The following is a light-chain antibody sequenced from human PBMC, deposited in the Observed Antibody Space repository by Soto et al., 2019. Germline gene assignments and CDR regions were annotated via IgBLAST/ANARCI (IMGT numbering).Light chain of an antibody. CDR2: EVS. CDR1: SSDVGGYNY. V-gene: IGLV2-14*01. Sequence: QSVLTQPASVSLSPGQSITISCTGTSSDVGGYNYVSLYQQHPGKAPKLMIYEVSNRPSGVSNRFSGSKSGNTASLTISGLQAEGEADYYCSSYTSSSTPYAFGTGTKVTVL. CDR3: SSYTSSSTPYA. J-gene: IGLJ1*01.